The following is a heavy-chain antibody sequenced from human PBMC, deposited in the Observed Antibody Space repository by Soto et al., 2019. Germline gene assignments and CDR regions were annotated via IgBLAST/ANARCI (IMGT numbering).Heavy chain of an antibody. D-gene: IGHD6-25*01. V-gene: IGHV4-39*01. Sequence: SSCQYRYRKHQPPGKGLEWIGSIYYSGSTYYNPSLTSRVTISVDTSKNQFSLNLSSVTAADTAVYYCARHPSAADFDYWGQRTLVSVSS. J-gene: IGHJ4*02. CDR2: IYYSGST. CDR1: SSCQY. CDR3: ARHPSAADFDY.